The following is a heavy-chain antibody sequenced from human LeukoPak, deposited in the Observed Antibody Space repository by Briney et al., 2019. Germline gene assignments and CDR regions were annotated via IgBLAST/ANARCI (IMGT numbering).Heavy chain of an antibody. CDR1: GGSISSYY. V-gene: IGHV4-59*08. Sequence: SGTLSLTCTVSGGSISSYYWSWIRQPPGKGLEWIGYIYYSGSTNYNPSLKSRVTISVDTSKNQFSLKLSSVTAADTAVYYCARWFGTYNWFDPWGQGTLVTVSS. CDR2: IYYSGST. CDR3: ARWFGTYNWFDP. D-gene: IGHD3-10*01. J-gene: IGHJ5*02.